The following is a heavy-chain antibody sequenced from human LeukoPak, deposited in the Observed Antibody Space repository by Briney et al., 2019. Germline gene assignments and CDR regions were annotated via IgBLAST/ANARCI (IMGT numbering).Heavy chain of an antibody. CDR2: ISAYNGNT. V-gene: IGHV1-18*01. Sequence: ASVKVSCKASGGTFSSYAISWVRQAPGQGLEWMGWISAYNGNTNYARKLQGRVTMTTDTSTSTAYMELRSLRSDDTAVYYCARRVTAIGYYYYGMDVWGQGTTVTVSS. J-gene: IGHJ6*02. CDR1: GGTFSSYA. D-gene: IGHD2-21*02. CDR3: ARRVTAIGYYYYGMDV.